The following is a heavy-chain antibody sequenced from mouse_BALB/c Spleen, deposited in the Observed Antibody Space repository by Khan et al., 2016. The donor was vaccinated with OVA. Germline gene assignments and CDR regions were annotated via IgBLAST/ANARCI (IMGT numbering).Heavy chain of an antibody. V-gene: IGHV2-6-1*01. J-gene: IGHJ4*01. CDR3: SRQPYIHYNVMDY. Sequence: QVQLQQSGPGLVAPSQSLSITCTISGFSLTNYGVHWVRQPPGKGLEWLVLMWSDGSTTYNSALKSRLTISKDNSKSQVFLKMNSLQTDDTDMYFVSRQPYIHYNVMDYWGQGTSVTVSS. CDR2: MWSDGST. CDR1: GFSLTNYG. D-gene: IGHD2-10*01.